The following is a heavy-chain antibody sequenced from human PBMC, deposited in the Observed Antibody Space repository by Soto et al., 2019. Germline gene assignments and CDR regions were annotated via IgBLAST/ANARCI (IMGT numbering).Heavy chain of an antibody. J-gene: IGHJ3*02. CDR3: ARGQKYYDFWSGYPTYPDAFDI. V-gene: IGHV6-1*01. CDR2: TYYRSKWYN. Sequence: SETLSLTCAISGDSVSSNSAAWNWIRQSPSRGLEWLGRTYYRSKWYNDYAVSVKSRITINPDTSKNQFSLQLNSVTPEDTAVYYCARGQKYYDFWSGYPTYPDAFDIWGQGTMVTVSS. D-gene: IGHD3-3*01. CDR1: GDSVSSNSAA.